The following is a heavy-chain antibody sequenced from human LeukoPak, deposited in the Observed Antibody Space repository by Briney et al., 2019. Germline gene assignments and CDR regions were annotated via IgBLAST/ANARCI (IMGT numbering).Heavy chain of an antibody. CDR3: ARAPRVDTAMVNGY. Sequence: GASVKVSCKASGYTFTNYSISWVRQAPGQGLEWMGWISAYSGNTHYSHKLQGRVTMTTDTSTSTGYMELRSLRSDDTAVYYCARAPRVDTAMVNGYWGQGTLVTVSS. D-gene: IGHD5-18*01. V-gene: IGHV1-18*01. CDR2: ISAYSGNT. J-gene: IGHJ4*02. CDR1: GYTFTNYS.